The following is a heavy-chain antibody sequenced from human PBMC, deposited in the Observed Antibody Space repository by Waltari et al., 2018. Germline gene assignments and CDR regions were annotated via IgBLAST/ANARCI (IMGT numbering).Heavy chain of an antibody. Sequence: EVQLLESGGGLVQPGGSLRLSCSASGFTVSSYAMSWVRQAPGKGLEWVSAISGSGGSTYYADSVKGRFTISRDNSKNTLYLQMNSLRAEDTAVYYCAKGDSSGYYYFDYWGQGTLVTVSS. V-gene: IGHV3-23*01. J-gene: IGHJ4*02. CDR3: AKGDSSGYYYFDY. CDR1: GFTVSSYA. CDR2: ISGSGGST. D-gene: IGHD3-22*01.